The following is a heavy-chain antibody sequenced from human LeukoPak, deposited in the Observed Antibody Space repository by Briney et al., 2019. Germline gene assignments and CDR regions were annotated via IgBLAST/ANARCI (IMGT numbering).Heavy chain of an antibody. Sequence: PGGSLRLSCAASGFTFSSYWMHWVRQAPGKGLVWVSRINSDGSSTSYADSVKGRFTISRDNAKNTLYLQMNSLRAEDTAVYYCASLGAITMVRGVTADPWGQGTLVTVSS. J-gene: IGHJ5*02. D-gene: IGHD3-10*01. CDR3: ASLGAITMVRGVTADP. CDR1: GFTFSSYW. CDR2: INSDGSST. V-gene: IGHV3-74*01.